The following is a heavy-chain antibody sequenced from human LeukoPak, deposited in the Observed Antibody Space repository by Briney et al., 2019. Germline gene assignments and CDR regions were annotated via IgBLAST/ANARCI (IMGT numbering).Heavy chain of an antibody. Sequence: PGRSLRLSCAASGFTFSSQGMHWVRQAPGKGLEWVAGISYDGSNKYYADSVKGRFTISRDNSRNMLYLQMNSLRAEDTAVYFCATGASVTTIRLFDYWGQGILVTVSS. CDR3: ATGASVTTIRLFDY. CDR2: ISYDGSNK. V-gene: IGHV3-30*03. CDR1: GFTFSSQG. J-gene: IGHJ4*02. D-gene: IGHD3-9*01.